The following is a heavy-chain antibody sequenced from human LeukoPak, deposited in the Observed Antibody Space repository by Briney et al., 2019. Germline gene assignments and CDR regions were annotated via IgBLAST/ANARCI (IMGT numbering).Heavy chain of an antibody. D-gene: IGHD3-10*01. Sequence: KSSETLSLTCTVSGGSISSGGYYWSWIRQHPGKGLEWIGYIYYSGSTYYNPSLKSRVAISIDTSENQFSLKLSSVTAADTAVYYCARGYTYYYGSGSSGGMDVWGQGTTVTVSS. CDR2: IYYSGST. CDR3: ARGYTYYYGSGSSGGMDV. V-gene: IGHV4-31*03. J-gene: IGHJ6*02. CDR1: GGSISSGGYY.